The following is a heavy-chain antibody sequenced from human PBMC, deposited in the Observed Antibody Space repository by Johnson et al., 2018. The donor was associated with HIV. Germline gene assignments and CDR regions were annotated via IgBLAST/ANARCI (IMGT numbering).Heavy chain of an antibody. J-gene: IGHJ3*02. CDR1: GFTFSSYG. CDR3: ARRDLGTLSLDI. V-gene: IGHV3-30*02. D-gene: IGHD4-23*01. Sequence: VQLVESGGGVVQPGGSLRLSCAASGFTFSSYGMHWVRQAPGKGLEWVAFIRYDGSNKYYADSVKGRFTISRDNSKNTLYLQMNSLRAEDTAVYYCARRDLGTLSLDIWGQGTMVTVSS. CDR2: IRYDGSNK.